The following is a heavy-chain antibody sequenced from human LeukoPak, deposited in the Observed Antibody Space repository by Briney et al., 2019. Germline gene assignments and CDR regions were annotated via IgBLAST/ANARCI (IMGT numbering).Heavy chain of an antibody. Sequence: SETLSLTCTVSGCSISSSSYYWGWIRQPPGKGLEWIGSIYYSGSTYYNPSLKSRVTMSVDTSKNQFSLKLSSVTAADTAVYYCARVWFGESNAFDIWGQGTMVTVSS. CDR1: GCSISSSSYY. D-gene: IGHD3-10*01. V-gene: IGHV4-39*07. CDR2: IYYSGST. J-gene: IGHJ3*02. CDR3: ARVWFGESNAFDI.